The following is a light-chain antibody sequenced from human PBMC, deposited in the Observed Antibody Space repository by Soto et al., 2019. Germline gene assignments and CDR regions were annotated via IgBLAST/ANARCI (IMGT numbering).Light chain of an antibody. V-gene: IGKV3-15*01. CDR2: AAS. CDR3: QQYADWPKT. CDR1: QSVSDR. Sequence: EIGLTQSPATLSVSPGEEATLSCRASQSVSDRVVWYQQKSGQAPSLLIYAASTRAAGVPARFSGSGSGTEFTLTISSLQSEDFAVYFCQQYADWPKTFGQGTKVDIK. J-gene: IGKJ1*01.